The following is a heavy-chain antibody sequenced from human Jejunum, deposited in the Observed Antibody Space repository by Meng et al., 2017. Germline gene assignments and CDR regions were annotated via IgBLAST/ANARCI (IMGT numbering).Heavy chain of an antibody. J-gene: IGHJ4*02. Sequence: GESLKISCAASGFTFNNYAMTWVRQAPGKGLDWVSTINSSGGKTYYADSAKGRFTISRDNSKNTVYLQMDSLRAEDTALYFCAKDYMAGSHDSRDYRFDYWGQGTSVTVSS. V-gene: IGHV3-23*01. D-gene: IGHD3-22*01. CDR1: GFTFNNYA. CDR2: INSSGGKT. CDR3: AKDYMAGSHDSRDYRFDY.